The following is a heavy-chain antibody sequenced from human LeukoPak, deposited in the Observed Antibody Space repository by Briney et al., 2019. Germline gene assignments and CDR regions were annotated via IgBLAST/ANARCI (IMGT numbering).Heavy chain of an antibody. CDR2: INSDGSST. V-gene: IGHV3-74*01. D-gene: IGHD1-26*01. J-gene: IGHJ6*02. Sequence: GGSLRLSCAASGFTFSSYWMHWVRQAPGKGLVWVSRINSDGSSTSYADSVKGRFTISRDNAKNTLYLQMNSLRAEDTAVYYCARGPAGGYSGSQFRGEGPRRHYYYYNGMDVWGQGTTVTVSS. CDR1: GFTFSSYW. CDR3: ARGPAGGYSGSQFRGEGPRRHYYYYNGMDV.